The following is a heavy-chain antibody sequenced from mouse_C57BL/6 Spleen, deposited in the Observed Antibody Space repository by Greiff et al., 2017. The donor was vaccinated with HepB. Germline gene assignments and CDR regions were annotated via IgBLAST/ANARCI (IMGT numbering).Heavy chain of an antibody. V-gene: IGHV1-52*01. D-gene: IGHD2-3*01. CDR3: ARSGDGYSFDY. J-gene: IGHJ2*01. CDR2: IDPSDSET. Sequence: VQLQQPGAELVRPGSSVKLSCKASGYTFTSYWMHWVKQRPIQGLEWIGNIDPSDSETHYNQKFKDKATLTVDKSSSTAYMQLSSLKSEDSAVYYCARSGDGYSFDYWGQGTTLTVSS. CDR1: GYTFTSYW.